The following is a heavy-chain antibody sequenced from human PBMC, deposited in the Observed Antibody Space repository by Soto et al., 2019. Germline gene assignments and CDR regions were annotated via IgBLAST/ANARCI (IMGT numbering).Heavy chain of an antibody. V-gene: IGHV3-33*01. CDR2: IWYDGGEK. Sequence: QVQLVESGGGVVQPGRSLRLSCAASGFTFSSYGMHWVRQAPGKGLEWVAVIWYDGGEKYYADSVKGRFTISRDNSKNTLYLQTNSLSAEDTALYYCARYVISRYNNWIDPWGQGTLVTVSS. J-gene: IGHJ5*02. CDR3: ARYVISRYNNWIDP. CDR1: GFTFSSYG. D-gene: IGHD6-13*01.